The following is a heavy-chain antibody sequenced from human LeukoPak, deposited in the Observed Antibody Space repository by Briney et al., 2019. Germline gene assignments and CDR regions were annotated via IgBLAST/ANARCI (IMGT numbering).Heavy chain of an antibody. CDR3: AGTYYYDKTGGAFDI. D-gene: IGHD3-22*01. J-gene: IGHJ3*02. Sequence: ASVKVSCKASGYTFTGYYMHWVRQAPGQGLEWMGWINPNSGGTNYAQKFQGRATMTRDTSISTAYTELSRLRSDDTAVYYCAGTYYYDKTGGAFDIWGQGTMVTVSS. V-gene: IGHV1-2*02. CDR1: GYTFTGYY. CDR2: INPNSGGT.